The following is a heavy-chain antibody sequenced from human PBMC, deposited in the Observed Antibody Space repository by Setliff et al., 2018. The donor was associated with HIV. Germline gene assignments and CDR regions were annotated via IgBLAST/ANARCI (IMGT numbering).Heavy chain of an antibody. J-gene: IGHJ4*02. D-gene: IGHD3-9*01. Sequence: ETLSLTCTVSGGSISSTSYYWGWIRQPPGTGLEWIGSISSSGNTYCNPSLKSRVTTSVDTPKNQFSLKLNSVTAADTAVYYCAKTIGRYFDIFDNWGQGTLVTVSS. V-gene: IGHV4-39*01. CDR2: ISSSGNT. CDR1: GGSISSTSYY. CDR3: AKTIGRYFDIFDN.